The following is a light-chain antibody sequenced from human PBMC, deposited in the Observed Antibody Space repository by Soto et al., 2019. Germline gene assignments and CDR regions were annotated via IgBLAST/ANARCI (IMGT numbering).Light chain of an antibody. CDR3: SSYAGNNNLV. V-gene: IGLV2-8*01. J-gene: IGLJ1*01. CDR2: EVS. CDR1: RSDVGGDSF. Sequence: QSALTQPPSASGSPGQSVTISCTGTRSDVGGDSFVSWYQQHPGKAPKLLIYEVSQRPSGVPDRFSGSRSGNTASLTVSGLQAEDEADYYCSSYAGNNNLVFGTGTKVTVL.